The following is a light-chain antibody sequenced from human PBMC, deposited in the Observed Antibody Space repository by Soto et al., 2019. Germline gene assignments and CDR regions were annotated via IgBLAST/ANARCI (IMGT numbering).Light chain of an antibody. J-gene: IGKJ4*01. CDR2: AAS. CDR3: KQSYSTPLT. Sequence: DIQMTQSPSSLSASVGDRVTITCRASQGISSFLNWYQQKPGKAPKLLIYAASSLQSGVPSRFSGSGSGTDFTLTISSLQPEDFATYYCKQSYSTPLTFGGGTKVDIK. V-gene: IGKV1-39*01. CDR1: QGISSF.